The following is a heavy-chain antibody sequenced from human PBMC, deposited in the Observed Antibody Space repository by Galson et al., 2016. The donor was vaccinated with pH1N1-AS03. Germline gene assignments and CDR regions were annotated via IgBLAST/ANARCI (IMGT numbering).Heavy chain of an antibody. CDR3: GRLRVDLSGNYFDD. Sequence: LSLTCTVSGGSIDSGPYYWVWVRQSPGQGLAWIGSINFSGTTFYTDSLRGRVAMFTDTPRNQFSLILNSVTAADTAVYYCGRLRVDLSGNYFDDWGQGRLVTVSS. D-gene: IGHD1-1*01. CDR2: INFSGTT. V-gene: IGHV4-39*01. J-gene: IGHJ4*02. CDR1: GGSIDSGPYY.